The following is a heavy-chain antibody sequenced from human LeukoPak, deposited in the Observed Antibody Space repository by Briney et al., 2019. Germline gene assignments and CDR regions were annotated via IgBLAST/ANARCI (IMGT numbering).Heavy chain of an antibody. CDR3: ARGGGMRSWYDFDY. D-gene: IGHD6-13*01. Sequence: GGSLRLSCAASGFTYSNYWMSWVRQAPGKGLEFMANIKEAGSEKYYVDSVKGRFTISRDNDKNSVHLQMNNLRAEDTAVYYCARGGGMRSWYDFDYWGQGILVTFSS. V-gene: IGHV3-7*04. J-gene: IGHJ4*02. CDR2: IKEAGSEK. CDR1: GFTYSNYW.